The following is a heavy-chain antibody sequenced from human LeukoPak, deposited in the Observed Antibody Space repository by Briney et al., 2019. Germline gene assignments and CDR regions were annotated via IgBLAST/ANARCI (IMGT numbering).Heavy chain of an antibody. D-gene: IGHD3-10*01. CDR2: INDGNGNT. V-gene: IGHV1-3*01. CDR1: GYTFTSYA. CDR3: ARVPRRGDY. Sequence: GASVKVSCKASGYTFTSYAMHWVRQAPGQRLKWMGWINDGNGNTKYSQKFQGRVTITRDTSASTAYMELSSLRSEDTAVYYCARVPRRGDYWGQGTLVTVSS. J-gene: IGHJ4*02.